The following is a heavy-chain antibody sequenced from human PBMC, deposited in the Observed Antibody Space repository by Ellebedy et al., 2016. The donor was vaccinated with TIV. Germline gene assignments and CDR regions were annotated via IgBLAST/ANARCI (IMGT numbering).Heavy chain of an antibody. CDR1: GFTFSSYA. CDR2: ISGSGGNT. Sequence: PGGSLRLSCAASGFTFSSYAMNWVRQAPGKGLEWVSTISGSGGNTYYADSVKGRFTVSRDNKKNLLYLQMKSLKTEDTAVYYCGKDLDVLTGSDFWGQGTLVTVSS. J-gene: IGHJ4*02. CDR3: GKDLDVLTGSDF. V-gene: IGHV3-23*01. D-gene: IGHD3-9*01.